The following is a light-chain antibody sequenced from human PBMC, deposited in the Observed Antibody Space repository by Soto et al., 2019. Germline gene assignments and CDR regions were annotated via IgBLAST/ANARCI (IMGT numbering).Light chain of an antibody. V-gene: IGKV3-20*01. CDR1: QSISSSY. Sequence: EIVLTQSPGTLSLSPGERATLSCRASQSISSSYLAWYQQRPGQAPRLLMYGASSRANGIPDRFNGSGSGTDFILTIGRLEPEDFAVYYCQQYGSSPWTFGHGTKVDIK. CDR2: GAS. CDR3: QQYGSSPWT. J-gene: IGKJ1*01.